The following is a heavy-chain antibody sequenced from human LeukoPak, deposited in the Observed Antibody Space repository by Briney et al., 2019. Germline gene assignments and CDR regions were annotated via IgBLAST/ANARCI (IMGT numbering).Heavy chain of an antibody. CDR1: GFSFRSYE. D-gene: IGHD5-24*01. CDR2: ISSDGRVG. V-gene: IGHV3-48*03. CDR3: ARDPEVEMATPRGAVDI. J-gene: IGHJ3*02. Sequence: PGGSLRLSFAASGFSFRSYEMNWVRQAPGKGLEWVSHISSDGRVGRYVDCVRGRFTMSRDNAKNLLFLQMNGLRAEDTAVYYCARDPEVEMATPRGAVDIWGQGTWVTVSS.